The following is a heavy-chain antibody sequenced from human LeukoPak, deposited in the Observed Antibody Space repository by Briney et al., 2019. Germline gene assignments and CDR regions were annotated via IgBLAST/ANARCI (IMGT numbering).Heavy chain of an antibody. Sequence: GGSLRLSCAGSGFTFSSYEMNWVRQAPGKGLEWVSYISSRGDTIYYADSVRGRFTLYRDNARNSLYLQMNSLRAEDTAVYYCARVSRLAYSSSWSLDFWGQGALVTVSS. V-gene: IGHV3-48*03. D-gene: IGHD6-13*01. J-gene: IGHJ4*02. CDR3: ARVSRLAYSSSWSLDF. CDR1: GFTFSSYE. CDR2: ISSRGDTI.